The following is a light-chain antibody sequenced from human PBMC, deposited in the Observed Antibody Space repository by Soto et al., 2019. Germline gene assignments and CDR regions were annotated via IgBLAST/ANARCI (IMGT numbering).Light chain of an antibody. CDR2: KVS. CDR3: SSYTSSTTWV. V-gene: IGLV2-14*01. Sequence: QSALTQPASVSESPGQSITISCIRTSSDVCAYDHISWYHHHPGKAPKVIISKVSNRPSGVSTRFSGSTSGNTASLTISGLQTEDEAPYYCSSYTSSTTWVFGGGTK. J-gene: IGLJ3*02. CDR1: SSDVCAYDH.